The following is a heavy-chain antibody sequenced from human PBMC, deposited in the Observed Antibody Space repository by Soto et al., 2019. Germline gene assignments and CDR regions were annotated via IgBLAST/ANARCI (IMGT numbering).Heavy chain of an antibody. CDR1: EGTFSSYT. CDR2: IIPILGIA. D-gene: IGHD5-18*01. CDR3: ARVPTAMVTSYYYYMDV. J-gene: IGHJ6*03. V-gene: IGHV1-69*02. Sequence: QVQLVQSGAKVKKPGSSVKVSCKASEGTFSSYTISWVRQAPGQGLEWMGRIIPILGIANYAQKFQGRVTITVDKSTSTAYMELSSLRSEDTAVYYCARVPTAMVTSYYYYMDVWGKGTTVTVSS.